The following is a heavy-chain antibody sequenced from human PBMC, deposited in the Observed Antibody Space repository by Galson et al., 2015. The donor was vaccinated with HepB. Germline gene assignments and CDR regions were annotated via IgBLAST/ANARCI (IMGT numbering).Heavy chain of an antibody. Sequence: SLRLSCAASGFTLSSYAMHWVRQAPGKGLEWVAVIPYDGSNKYYADSVKGRFTISRDNSKNTLYLQMNSLRAEDTAVYYCATPLWFGELLQAEEYYGMDVWGQGTTVTVSS. CDR3: ATPLWFGELLQAEEYYGMDV. D-gene: IGHD3-10*01. V-gene: IGHV3-30-3*01. CDR1: GFTLSSYA. CDR2: IPYDGSNK. J-gene: IGHJ6*02.